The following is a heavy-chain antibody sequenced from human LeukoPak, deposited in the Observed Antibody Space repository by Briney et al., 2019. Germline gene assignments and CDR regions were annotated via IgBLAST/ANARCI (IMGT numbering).Heavy chain of an antibody. V-gene: IGHV3-30*02. CDR2: IRYDGSNK. CDR1: GFTFSSYG. Sequence: PGGSLRLSCAASGFTFSSYGMHWVRQAPGKGLEWAAFIRYDGSNKYYADSVKGRFTISRDNSKNTLYLQMNSLRAEDTAVYYCATLTSAYYYYYYMDVWGKGTTVTVSS. CDR3: ATLTSAYYYYYYMDV. J-gene: IGHJ6*03.